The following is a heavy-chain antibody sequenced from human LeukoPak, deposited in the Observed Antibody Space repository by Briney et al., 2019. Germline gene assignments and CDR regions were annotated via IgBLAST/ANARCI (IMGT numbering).Heavy chain of an antibody. D-gene: IGHD1-26*01. Sequence: GGSLRLSCAASGFTFSSYAMSWVRQAPGKGLEWVSAISGSGGSTYYADSVKGRFTISRDNSKNTLYLQMNGLRAEDTAVYYCAKDSLSRRHGSSHFDYWGQETLVTVSS. J-gene: IGHJ4*02. V-gene: IGHV3-23*01. CDR1: GFTFSSYA. CDR3: AKDSLSRRHGSSHFDY. CDR2: ISGSGGST.